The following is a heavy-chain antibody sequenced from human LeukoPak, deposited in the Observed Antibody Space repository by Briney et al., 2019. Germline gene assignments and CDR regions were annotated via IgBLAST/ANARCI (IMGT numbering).Heavy chain of an antibody. J-gene: IGHJ4*02. CDR2: INHSGST. V-gene: IGHV4-34*01. CDR3: ARGAPRGYNLSYYFDY. CDR1: GGSFSGYY. Sequence: SETLSLTCAVYGGSFSGYYWSWIRQPPGKGLEWIGEINHSGSTNYNPSLKSRVTISVDTSKNQFSLKLSSVTAADTAVYYCARGAPRGYNLSYYFDYWGQGTLVTVSS. D-gene: IGHD5-24*01.